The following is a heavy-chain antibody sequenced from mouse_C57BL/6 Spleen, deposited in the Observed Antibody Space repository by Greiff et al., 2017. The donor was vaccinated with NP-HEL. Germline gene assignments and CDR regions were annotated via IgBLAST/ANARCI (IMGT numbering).Heavy chain of an antibody. V-gene: IGHV1-53*01. CDR1: GYTFTSYW. CDR3: ARKAYSGSYWYFDV. D-gene: IGHD1-1*01. J-gene: IGHJ1*03. Sequence: QVQLQQPGTELVKPGASVKLSCKASGYTFTSYWMHWVKQRPGQGLEWIGNINPSNGGTNYNEKFKSKATLTVDKSSSTAYMQLSSLTSEDSAVYYCARKAYSGSYWYFDVWGTGTTVTVSS. CDR2: INPSNGGT.